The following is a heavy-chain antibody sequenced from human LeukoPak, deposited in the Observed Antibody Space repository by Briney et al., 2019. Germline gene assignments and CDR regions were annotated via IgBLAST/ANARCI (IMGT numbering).Heavy chain of an antibody. V-gene: IGHV4-34*01. CDR2: INHSGST. CDR1: GGSFSGYY. D-gene: IGHD6-13*01. CDR3: ARRRYSSSWPKSIDY. J-gene: IGHJ4*02. Sequence: SETLSLTCAVYGGSFSGYYWSWIRQPPGEGLEWIGEINHSGSTNYNPSLKSRVTISVDTSKNRFSLKLSSVTAADTAVYYCARRRYSSSWPKSIDYWGQGTLVTVSS.